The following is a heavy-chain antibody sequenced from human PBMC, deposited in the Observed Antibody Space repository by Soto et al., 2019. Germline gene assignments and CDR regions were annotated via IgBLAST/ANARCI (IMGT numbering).Heavy chain of an antibody. CDR2: IFHSGST. D-gene: IGHD2-21*02. V-gene: IGHV4-4*02. CDR3: ARLVNMVTATAGFDY. J-gene: IGHJ4*02. Sequence: SETLSLTCAVSGGSISSNNWWSWVRQPPGKGLEWIGEIFHSGSTNYNPSLKSRVTVLLDKSKNQFSLKLTSVTAADTAVYYCARLVNMVTATAGFDYWGQGILVTVSS. CDR1: GGSISSNNW.